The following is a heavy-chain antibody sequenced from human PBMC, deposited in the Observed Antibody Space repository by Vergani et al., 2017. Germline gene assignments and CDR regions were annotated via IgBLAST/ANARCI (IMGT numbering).Heavy chain of an antibody. CDR1: GGPFSSYA. D-gene: IGHD6-19*01. J-gene: IGHJ4*01. CDR3: ARVQGENSSGWDEFGLDY. Sequence: QVQLVQSGAEVKKPGSSVKVSCKASGGPFSSYAISWVRQAPGQGLEWMGGIIAIFGTANYAQKFQGRVTITADESTSTAYMELSSLRSEDTAVYYCARVQGENSSGWDEFGLDYWGQGTLVTVSS. V-gene: IGHV1-69*12. CDR2: IIAIFGTA.